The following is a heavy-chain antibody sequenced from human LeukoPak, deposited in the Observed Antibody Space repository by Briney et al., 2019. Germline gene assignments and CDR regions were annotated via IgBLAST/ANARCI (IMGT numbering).Heavy chain of an antibody. CDR2: AHSSGST. CDR3: ARGLDDSSGYYYDY. Sequence: PSETLSLTCTVSGGSISSSSYYWGWIRQPPGKGLEWIGSAHSSGSTFYNPSLKSRVTISADRTNNQLSLKLSSVTAADTALYYCARGLDDSSGYYYDYWGQGTLATVSS. D-gene: IGHD3-22*01. CDR1: GGSISSSSYY. J-gene: IGHJ4*02. V-gene: IGHV4-39*07.